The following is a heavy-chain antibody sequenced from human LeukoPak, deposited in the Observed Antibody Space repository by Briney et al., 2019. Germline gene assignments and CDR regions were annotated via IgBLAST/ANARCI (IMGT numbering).Heavy chain of an antibody. CDR3: ARHGWIYYYDPQRGAFDY. Sequence: SEILSLTCTVSGGSISSYYWSWIRQPPGKGLEWIGYIYYSGTTNYNPSLKSRVTISVDTSKNQFSLKLSSVTAADTAVYYCARHGWIYYYDPQRGAFDYWGQGTLVTVSS. CDR2: IYYSGTT. D-gene: IGHD3-22*01. CDR1: GGSISSYY. J-gene: IGHJ4*02. V-gene: IGHV4-59*08.